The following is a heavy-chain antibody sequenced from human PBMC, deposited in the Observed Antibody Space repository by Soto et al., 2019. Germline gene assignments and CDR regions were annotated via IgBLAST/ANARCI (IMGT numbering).Heavy chain of an antibody. Sequence: GGSLRLSCAASGFTFNSFAMNWVRQAPGRGLEWVSIISGSGGISYYSDSVRGRFTISRDNSKSTLYLQMNDLRDDDTAVYYCATRYSTGWSRYNWFGPWGQGTLVTVPQ. CDR3: ATRYSTGWSRYNWFGP. V-gene: IGHV3-23*01. J-gene: IGHJ5*02. CDR1: GFTFNSFA. D-gene: IGHD6-19*01. CDR2: ISGSGGIS.